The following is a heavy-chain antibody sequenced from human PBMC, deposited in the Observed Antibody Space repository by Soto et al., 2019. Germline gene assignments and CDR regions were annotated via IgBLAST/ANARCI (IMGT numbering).Heavy chain of an antibody. CDR2: ISGSGGST. Sequence: GGSLRLSCAASGFTFSSYAMSWVRQAPGKGLEWVSAISGSGGSTYYADSVKGRFTISRDNSKNTLYLQMNSLRAEDTDVYYCAKIQYSSSWSSYYGMDVWGQGTTVTVSS. J-gene: IGHJ6*02. V-gene: IGHV3-23*01. CDR3: AKIQYSSSWSSYYGMDV. CDR1: GFTFSSYA. D-gene: IGHD6-13*01.